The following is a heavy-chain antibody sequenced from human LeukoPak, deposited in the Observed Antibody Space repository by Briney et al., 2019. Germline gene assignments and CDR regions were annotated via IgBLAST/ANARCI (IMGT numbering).Heavy chain of an antibody. Sequence: ASVKVSCKASGYSFTGYYMHWVRQAPGQGLEWMGWMNPNSGNTGYAQKFQGRVTMTRNTSISTAYMELSRLRSDDTAVYYCARVRGYSYGGCDYWGQGTLVTVSS. CDR1: GYSFTGYY. J-gene: IGHJ4*02. V-gene: IGHV1-2*02. CDR3: ARVRGYSYGGCDY. CDR2: MNPNSGNT. D-gene: IGHD5-18*01.